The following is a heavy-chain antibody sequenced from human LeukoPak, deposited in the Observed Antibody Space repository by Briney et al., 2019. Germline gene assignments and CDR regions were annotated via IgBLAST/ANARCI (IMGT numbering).Heavy chain of an antibody. V-gene: IGHV3-15*01. D-gene: IGHD3-3*01. CDR3: TWIHRTFGIAVNDYYYYMAV. CDR1: GFSFSAAW. Sequence: PGGSLRLSCATSGFSFSAAWMSWVRQAPGKGLEWIGLIRSEGGGGTADYAAPVKGRFTISRDDSRNTVYLQMNSLQTEDTAVYYCTWIHRTFGIAVNDYYYYMAVCGKGTTVTVSS. J-gene: IGHJ6*03. CDR2: IRSEGGGGTA.